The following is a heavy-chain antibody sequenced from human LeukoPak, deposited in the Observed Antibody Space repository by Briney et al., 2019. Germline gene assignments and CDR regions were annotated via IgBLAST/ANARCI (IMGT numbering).Heavy chain of an antibody. V-gene: IGHV3-21*01. CDR1: GFTFSSYS. CDR3: ARDNDILTGYYMDV. Sequence: PGGSLRLSCAASGFTFSSYSMNWVRQAPGKGLEWVSSISSSSSYIYYADSVKGRFTISRDNAKNSLYLQMNSLRAEDTAVYYCARDNDILTGYYMDVWGKGTTVTVSS. CDR2: ISSSSSYI. D-gene: IGHD3-9*01. J-gene: IGHJ6*03.